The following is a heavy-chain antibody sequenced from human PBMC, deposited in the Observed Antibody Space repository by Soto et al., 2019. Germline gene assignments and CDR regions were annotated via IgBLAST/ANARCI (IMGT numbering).Heavy chain of an antibody. CDR1: GYSFTSYW. D-gene: IGHD2-2*01. CDR3: ARLSPDHYCSSTSCYSGAFDY. Sequence: GESLKICCKGAGYSFTSYWIGWVRQMPGKGLEWMGIIYPGDSDTRYSPSFQGQVTISADKSISTAYLQWSSLKASDTAMYYCARLSPDHYCSSTSCYSGAFDYWGQGTLVTVSS. J-gene: IGHJ4*02. CDR2: IYPGDSDT. V-gene: IGHV5-51*01.